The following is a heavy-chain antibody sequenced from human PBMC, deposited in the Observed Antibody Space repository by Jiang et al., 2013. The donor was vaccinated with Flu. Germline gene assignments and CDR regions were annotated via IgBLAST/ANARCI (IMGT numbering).Heavy chain of an antibody. V-gene: IGHV5-51*01. J-gene: IGHJ6*02. Sequence: QLVESGVEVKKPGESLKISCKGSGYRFITYWIAWVRQMPGKGLEWMGIIYPGDSETRYSPSFQGQVTISADKSISTAYLQWSSLKASDTAMYYCARAGDPINLYYYGMDVWGQGTTVTVSS. CDR1: GYRFITYW. CDR3: ARAGDPINLYYYGMDV. CDR2: IYPGDSET. D-gene: IGHD3-10*01.